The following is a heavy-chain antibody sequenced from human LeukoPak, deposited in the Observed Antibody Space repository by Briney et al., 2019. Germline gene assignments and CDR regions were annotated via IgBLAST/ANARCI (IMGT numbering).Heavy chain of an antibody. Sequence: SETLSLTCTVSGGSISSYYWSWIRQPLGKGLEWIGYIYYSGSTNYNPSLKSRVTISVDTSKNQFSLKLSSVTAADTAVYYCARRAAPPSSSWFDWYFDLWGRGTLVTVSS. J-gene: IGHJ2*01. CDR1: GGSISSYY. CDR3: ARRAAPPSSSWFDWYFDL. CDR2: IYYSGST. V-gene: IGHV4-59*08. D-gene: IGHD6-13*01.